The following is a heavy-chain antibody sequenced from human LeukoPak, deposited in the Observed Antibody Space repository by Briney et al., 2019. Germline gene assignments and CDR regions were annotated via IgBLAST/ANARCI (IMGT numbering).Heavy chain of an antibody. CDR1: GGSISSGGYY. D-gene: IGHD3-22*01. CDR3: ARDQGDYDGSGYPI. V-gene: IGHV4-31*03. Sequence: NPSQTLSLTCTVSGGSISSGGYYWSWIRQHPGKGLEWIGYIYYSRSTYYTPPLKSRVTISVDTSKNQFSLKLSSVTAADTAVYYCARDQGDYDGSGYPIWGQGTMVTVSS. CDR2: IYYSRST. J-gene: IGHJ3*02.